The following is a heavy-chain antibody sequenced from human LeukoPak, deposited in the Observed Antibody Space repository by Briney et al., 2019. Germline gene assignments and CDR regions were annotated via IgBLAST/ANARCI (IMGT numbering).Heavy chain of an antibody. CDR1: GGTFSSYA. CDR2: IIPIFGTA. CDR3: ARDTGMTTVTLFEY. V-gene: IGHV1-69*05. J-gene: IGHJ4*02. D-gene: IGHD4-17*01. Sequence: ASVKVSRKASGGTFSSYAISWVRQAPGQGLEWMGGIIPIFGTANYAQKFQGRVTITTDESTSTAYMELSSLRSEDTAVYYCARDTGMTTVTLFEYWGQGTLVTVSS.